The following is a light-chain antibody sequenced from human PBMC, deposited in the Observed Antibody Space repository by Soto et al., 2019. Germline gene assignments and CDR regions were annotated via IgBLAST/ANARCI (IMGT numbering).Light chain of an antibody. V-gene: IGKV3-15*01. CDR2: GAS. CDR3: LQDDDYPFT. J-gene: IGKJ4*01. CDR1: QSVSSN. Sequence: EIVMTQSPATLSVSPGERATLSCRASQSVSSNLAWYQQKPGQAPRLLIYGASTRATGIPARFSGSGSGTEFTLTISSLQSEDFATYFCLQDDDYPFTFGGGTKVDIK.